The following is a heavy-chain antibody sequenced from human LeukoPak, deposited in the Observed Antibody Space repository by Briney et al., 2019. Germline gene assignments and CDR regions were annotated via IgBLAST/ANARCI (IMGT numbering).Heavy chain of an antibody. CDR1: GYNFNDYY. J-gene: IGHJ4*02. CDR2: IHPDGGST. CDR3: ARAFNSIQPLDY. D-gene: IGHD4-11*01. V-gene: IGHV1-46*02. Sequence: ASVNVSCKASGYNFNDYYIYWVRQASGHGLESMGYIHPDGGSTNYAQKFQGRVTMTSDMSTNTVYMELRSLRSEDTAMYYCARAFNSIQPLDYWGQGTLVTVSS.